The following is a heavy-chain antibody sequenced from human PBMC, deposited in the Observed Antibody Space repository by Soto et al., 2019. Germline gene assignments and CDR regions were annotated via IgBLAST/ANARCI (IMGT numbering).Heavy chain of an antibody. V-gene: IGHV3-23*01. CDR2: VSGSGGAT. Sequence: GGSLRLSCAASGFTFDLHAMTWVRQAPGKGLEWAATVSGSGGATFYADSVKGRFSISKDNSKNTVYLQMDSLRAEDTAVYYCAQDPKFWSGYPPRHWGQGTLVTVSS. CDR1: GFTFDLHA. D-gene: IGHD3-3*01. J-gene: IGHJ4*02. CDR3: AQDPKFWSGYPPRH.